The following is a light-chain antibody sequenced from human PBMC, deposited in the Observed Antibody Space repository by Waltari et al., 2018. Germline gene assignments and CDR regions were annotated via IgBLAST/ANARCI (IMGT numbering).Light chain of an antibody. V-gene: IGKV3-15*01. Sequence: EIVMTQSPATLSVSPGERATIGCRASQSVSSNLDWYQQKPGQAHKLLIYCASTRATGIPARFIGSGSGTEFTLTISSLQSEDFAVYYCQQYNNWPPAFGPGTKVDIK. CDR2: CAS. J-gene: IGKJ3*01. CDR1: QSVSSN. CDR3: QQYNNWPPA.